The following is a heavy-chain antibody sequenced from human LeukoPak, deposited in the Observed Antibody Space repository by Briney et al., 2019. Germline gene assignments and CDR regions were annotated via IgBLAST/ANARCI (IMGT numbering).Heavy chain of an antibody. V-gene: IGHV1-18*01. CDR2: ISAYNGNT. CDR3: ARDSSSSSNWSDP. J-gene: IGHJ5*02. Sequence: ASVKVSCKASGYTFTNYGISWVRQAPGQGLEWMGWISAYNGNTNYAQNLQGRVTMTTDTSTTTAYMELRSLRSDDTAVYYCARDSSSSSNWSDPWGQGTLVTVSS. D-gene: IGHD6-6*01. CDR1: GYTFTNYG.